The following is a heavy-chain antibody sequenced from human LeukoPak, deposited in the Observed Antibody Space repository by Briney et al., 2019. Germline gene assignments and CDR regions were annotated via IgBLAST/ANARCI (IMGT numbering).Heavy chain of an antibody. CDR3: ARGTYDSSRYYYFDY. D-gene: IGHD3-22*01. Sequence: PSETLSLTCTVSGGSISSGGYSWNWIRRPPGKGLEWIVYIYPDGSTYYNPSLTSRVTMSVDRSKNQFSLKLSSVTAADTAVCFCARGTYDSSRYYYFDYWGQGTLVTVSS. CDR2: IYPDGST. J-gene: IGHJ4*02. V-gene: IGHV4-30-2*01. CDR1: GGSISSGGYS.